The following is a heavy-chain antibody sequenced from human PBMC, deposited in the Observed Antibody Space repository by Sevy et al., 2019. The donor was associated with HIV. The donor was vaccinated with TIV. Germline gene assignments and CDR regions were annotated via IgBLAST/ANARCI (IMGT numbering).Heavy chain of an antibody. Sequence: GGSLRLSCTTSGFTFGDYAMNWVRQAPGKGLEWVAFLKSKADGGTVDHAASVKGRFTISRDDSKSIAYLQMNDLTTEGTGVYYCTRWKGLQSIFDYWGQGALVTVSS. CDR3: TRWKGLQSIFDY. V-gene: IGHV3-49*04. CDR2: LKSKADGGTV. D-gene: IGHD1-1*01. J-gene: IGHJ4*02. CDR1: GFTFGDYA.